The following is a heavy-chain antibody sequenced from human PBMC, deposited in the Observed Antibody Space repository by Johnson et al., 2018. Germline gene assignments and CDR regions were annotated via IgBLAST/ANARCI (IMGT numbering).Heavy chain of an antibody. Sequence: VQLVQSGGGLVQPGGSLRLSCAASGFTVSRNYLSWVRQAPGQGLVWVSVIYSGGSTYYADSVQGRFTISRDTSKNTLYLQMNSPRDEDTAVYYCARGGGYAYYYYMDVWGKGATVTVSS. J-gene: IGHJ6*03. CDR3: ARGGGYAYYYYMDV. CDR1: GFTVSRNY. CDR2: IYSGGST. V-gene: IGHV3-66*02. D-gene: IGHD1-26*01.